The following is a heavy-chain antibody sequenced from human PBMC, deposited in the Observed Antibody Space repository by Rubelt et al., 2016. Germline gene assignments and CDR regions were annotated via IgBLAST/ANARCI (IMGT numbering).Heavy chain of an antibody. V-gene: IGHV5-10-1*01. CDR2: IDPSDSYT. Sequence: EVQLVQSGAELKKPGESLRISCKGSGYSFSSYWISWVRQMPGKGLEWMGRIDPSDSYTEYSPSFQGHVPISVDKSTSTAYLQWSSLQASDTAMYYCARLYQNGMDVWGQGTTVSVSS. CDR3: ARLYQNGMDV. J-gene: IGHJ6*02. CDR1: GYSFSSYW. D-gene: IGHD2-8*01.